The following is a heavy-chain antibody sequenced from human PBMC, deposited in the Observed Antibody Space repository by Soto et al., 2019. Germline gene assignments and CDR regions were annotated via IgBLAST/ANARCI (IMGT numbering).Heavy chain of an antibody. Sequence: XSVKVSCKTSVYTFSSYSINWVRQAPGQGLEWMAWISTNSGNTHYAERLQGRVTVTLDKTARTAFMEMWGLTSDDTAVYFCARDNGYYDFWGQGNLVTVSS. V-gene: IGHV1-18*01. D-gene: IGHD2-8*01. J-gene: IGHJ4*02. CDR1: VYTFSSYS. CDR3: ARDNGYYDF. CDR2: ISTNSGNT.